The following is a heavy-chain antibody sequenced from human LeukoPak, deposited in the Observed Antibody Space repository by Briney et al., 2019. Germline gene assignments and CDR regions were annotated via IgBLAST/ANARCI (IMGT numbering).Heavy chain of an antibody. Sequence: GASVKVSCKASGYTFTSYYMHWVRQAPGQGLEWMGIINPSGGSTSYAQKFQGRVTMTRDTSTSTVYMELSSLRSEDTAVYYCAREGNYDYVWGSYRTKYNWFDPWGQGTLVTVS. D-gene: IGHD3-16*02. CDR2: INPSGGST. CDR3: AREGNYDYVWGSYRTKYNWFDP. CDR1: GYTFTSYY. J-gene: IGHJ5*02. V-gene: IGHV1-46*01.